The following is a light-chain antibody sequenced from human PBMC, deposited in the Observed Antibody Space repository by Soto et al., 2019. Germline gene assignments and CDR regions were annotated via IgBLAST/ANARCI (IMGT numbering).Light chain of an antibody. J-gene: IGKJ1*01. CDR1: QGIRHY. V-gene: IGKV1-27*01. CDR3: QQYGSSRT. CDR2: EAS. Sequence: DIQMTQSPSSLSASVGDRVTITFRASQGIRHYLAWYQQKPGKVPKLLIYEASNLQSGVPTRFRGSGSGTDFTLTISRLEPEDFAVYYCQQYGSSRTFGQGTKVDIK.